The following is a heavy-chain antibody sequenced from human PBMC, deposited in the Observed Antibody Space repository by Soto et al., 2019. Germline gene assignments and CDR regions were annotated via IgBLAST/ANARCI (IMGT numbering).Heavy chain of an antibody. CDR2: IYYSRST. CDR3: ARSHASGSSYNMNDY. J-gene: IGHJ4*02. D-gene: IGHD3-10*01. CDR1: GGSISSYY. V-gene: IGHV4-59*08. Sequence: SETLSLTCTVSGGSISSYYWSWIRQPPGKGLEWIGYIYYSRSTNYNPSLKSRVTISVDTSKNQFSLKLSSVTAADTAVYYCARSHASGSSYNMNDYWGQGTLVTVS.